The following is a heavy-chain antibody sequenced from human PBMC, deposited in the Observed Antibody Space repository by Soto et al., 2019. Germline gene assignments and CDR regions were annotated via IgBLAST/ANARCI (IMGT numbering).Heavy chain of an antibody. V-gene: IGHV1-69*01. CDR1: GGTFSSYA. CDR3: ARRGIAVAQDTYYYYGMDV. J-gene: IGHJ6*02. CDR2: IIPIFGTA. Sequence: QVQLVQSGAEVKKPGSSVKVSCKASGGTFSSYAISWVRHAPGQGLEWMVGIIPIFGTANYAQKFQGRVTITADESTSTAYMELSSLRSEDTAVYYCARRGIAVAQDTYYYYGMDVWGQGTTVTVSS. D-gene: IGHD6-19*01.